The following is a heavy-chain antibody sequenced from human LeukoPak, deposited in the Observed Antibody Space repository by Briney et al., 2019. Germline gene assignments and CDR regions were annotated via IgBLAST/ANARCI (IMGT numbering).Heavy chain of an antibody. CDR3: AKVRGGCSSTSCLAPHFDY. V-gene: IGHV3-30*02. J-gene: IGHJ4*02. D-gene: IGHD2-2*01. CDR2: IRYDGGKK. CDR1: GFIFSSYG. Sequence: GGSLRLSCAASGFIFSSYGMHWVRQAPDKGLEWVAFIRYDGGKKYYADPVKGRFTISRDNSKNTLYLQMNSLRAEDTAVYYCAKVRGGCSSTSCLAPHFDYWGQGTLVTVSS.